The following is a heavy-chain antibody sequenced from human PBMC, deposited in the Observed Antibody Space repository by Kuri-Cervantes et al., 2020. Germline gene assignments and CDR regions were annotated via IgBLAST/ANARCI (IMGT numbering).Heavy chain of an antibody. CDR2: ISSSGSTT. J-gene: IGHJ6*04. CDR1: GFIFSFYS. V-gene: IGHV3-48*01. Sequence: GGSLRLSCAASGFIFSFYSINWVRQAPGKGLEWVSYISSSGSTTYYAASVKGRFTISRDNAKKSLYLQMNSLRVEDTAVYYCAREYSHNMDVWGKGTTVTVSS. CDR3: AREYSHNMDV. D-gene: IGHD2-15*01.